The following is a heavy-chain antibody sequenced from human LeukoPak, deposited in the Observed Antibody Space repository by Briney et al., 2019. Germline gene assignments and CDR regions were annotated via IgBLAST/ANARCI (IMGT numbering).Heavy chain of an antibody. CDR1: GFTFSSYG. J-gene: IGHJ6*03. CDR3: ARDTKRYYYMDV. V-gene: IGHV3-30*02. D-gene: IGHD2-8*01. CDR2: IRYDGSNK. Sequence: PGGSLRLSCAASGFTFSSYGMHWVRQAPGKGLEWVAFIRYDGSNKYYADSVKGRFTISRDNSKNTLYLQMNSLRAEDTAVYYCARDTKRYYYMDVWGKGTTVTVSS.